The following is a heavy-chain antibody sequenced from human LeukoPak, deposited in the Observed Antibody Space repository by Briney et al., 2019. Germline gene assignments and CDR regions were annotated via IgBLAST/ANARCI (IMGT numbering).Heavy chain of an antibody. CDR2: IYFSGST. CDR1: GDSISSANYY. J-gene: IGHJ4*02. Sequence: SETLSLTCTVSGDSISSANYYWGWVRQPPGKGLEWIGSIYFSGSTYYNPSLKSRVTISVETSKVQFSLKLSSVAAADTAVYYCARDSCCSTSCRKKFDNWGQGTLVTLSS. D-gene: IGHD2-2*01. V-gene: IGHV4-39*07. CDR3: ARDSCCSTSCRKKFDN.